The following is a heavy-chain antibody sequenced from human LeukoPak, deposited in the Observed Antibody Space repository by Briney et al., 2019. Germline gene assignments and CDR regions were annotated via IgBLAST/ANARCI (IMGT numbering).Heavy chain of an antibody. V-gene: IGHV1-46*01. CDR2: INPSGGST. Sequence: GASVKVSCKASGYTFTNYYMHWVRQAPGQGLEWMGIINPSGGSTTYAQKFQGRVTMTRDTSTSTVYMELSGLTSGDTAAYYCAREGILGATNYFDYWGQGTLVTVSS. CDR1: GYTFTNYY. CDR3: AREGILGATNYFDY. D-gene: IGHD1-26*01. J-gene: IGHJ4*02.